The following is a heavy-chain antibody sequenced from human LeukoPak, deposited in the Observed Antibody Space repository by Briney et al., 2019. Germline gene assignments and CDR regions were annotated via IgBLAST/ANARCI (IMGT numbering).Heavy chain of an antibody. J-gene: IGHJ3*02. Sequence: PSETLSLTCTVSGGSIISSDYHWGWVRQPPGKGLEWIGTISYSGNTDYNPSLRSRVTISVDTSNNQFSLRLGSVTAADTAVYHCARHCCSGPAKRVFDIWGQGTVVTVSS. V-gene: IGHV4-39*01. CDR2: ISYSGNT. CDR3: ARHCCSGPAKRVFDI. CDR1: GGSIISSDYH. D-gene: IGHD2-15*01.